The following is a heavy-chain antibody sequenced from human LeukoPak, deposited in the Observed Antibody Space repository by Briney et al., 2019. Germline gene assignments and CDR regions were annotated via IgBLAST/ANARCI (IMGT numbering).Heavy chain of an antibody. CDR1: GGSISSSSYY. V-gene: IGHV4-39*07. D-gene: IGHD4-11*01. CDR3: AREWQYQFDY. J-gene: IGHJ4*02. CDR2: VYHSGIT. Sequence: PSETLSLTCTVSGGSISSSSYYWGWIRQPPGEGLEWIGSVYHSGITYYNPSLKSRVSIAVDTSKNHFSLKVTSVTAADTAVYYCAREWQYQFDYWGQGSLVTVSS.